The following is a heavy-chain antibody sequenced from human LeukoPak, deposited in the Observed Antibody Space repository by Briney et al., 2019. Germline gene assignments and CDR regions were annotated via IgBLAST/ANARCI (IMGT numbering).Heavy chain of an antibody. J-gene: IGHJ4*02. CDR3: AREGDYGDYLFDY. CDR1: GFTFSSYS. Sequence: GGSLILSCAASGFTFSSYSMNWVRQAPGKGLEWVSSISSSSSYIYYADSVKGRFTISRDNAKNSLYLQMNSLRAEDTAVYYCAREGDYGDYLFDYWGQGTLVTVSS. CDR2: ISSSSSYI. V-gene: IGHV3-21*01. D-gene: IGHD4-17*01.